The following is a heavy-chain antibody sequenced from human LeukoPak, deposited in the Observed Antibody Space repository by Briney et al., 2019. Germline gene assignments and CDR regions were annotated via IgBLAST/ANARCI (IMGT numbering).Heavy chain of an antibody. V-gene: IGHV1-18*01. Sequence: ASVKVPCKASGYTFTSYGISWVRRAPGQGLEWMGWISAYNGNTNYAQKLQGRVTMTTDTSTSTAYMELRSLRSDDTAVYYCARDTLWFGEECIDYWGQGTLVTVSS. CDR2: ISAYNGNT. J-gene: IGHJ4*02. CDR1: GYTFTSYG. D-gene: IGHD3-10*01. CDR3: ARDTLWFGEECIDY.